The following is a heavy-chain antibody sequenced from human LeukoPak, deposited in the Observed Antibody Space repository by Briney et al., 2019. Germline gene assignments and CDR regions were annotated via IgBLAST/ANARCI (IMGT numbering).Heavy chain of an antibody. Sequence: SETLSLTCAVYDGSFSGYYWSWIRQPPGKGLEWIGEINHSGSTNYNPSLKSRVTISVDTSKNQLSLKLSSVTAADTAVYYCASGPYVDTAMVGRGLFDIWGQGTMVTVSS. J-gene: IGHJ3*02. V-gene: IGHV4-34*01. D-gene: IGHD5-18*01. CDR1: DGSFSGYY. CDR2: INHSGST. CDR3: ASGPYVDTAMVGRGLFDI.